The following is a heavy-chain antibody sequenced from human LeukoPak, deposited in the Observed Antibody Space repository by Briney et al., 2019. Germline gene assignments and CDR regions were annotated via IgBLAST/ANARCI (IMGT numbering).Heavy chain of an antibody. CDR1: GGSFSGYY. J-gene: IGHJ4*02. CDR3: ARGSNRGRNVVVPAAIKFDY. CDR2: INHSGST. V-gene: IGHV4-34*01. Sequence: SETLSLTCAVYGGSFSGYYWSWIRQPPGKWREWIGEINHSGSTNYNPSLKSRVTISVDTSKNQFSLKLSSVTAADTAVYYCARGSNRGRNVVVPAAIKFDYWGQGTLVTVSS. D-gene: IGHD2-2*01.